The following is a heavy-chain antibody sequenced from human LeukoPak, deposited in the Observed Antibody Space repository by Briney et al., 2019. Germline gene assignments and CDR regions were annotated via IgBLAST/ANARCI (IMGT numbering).Heavy chain of an antibody. CDR3: AKGGHYSPFDP. J-gene: IGHJ5*02. V-gene: IGHV3-23*01. Sequence: GGPLRLSCAASGFIFSTNAMSWVRQAPGKGLEWVSTISGFGESTYYADSVKGRFTISRDNSKNTLSLQRNSLRAEDTAIYYCAKGGHYSPFDPWGQGTLVTVSS. CDR1: GFIFSTNA. D-gene: IGHD3-22*01. CDR2: ISGFGEST.